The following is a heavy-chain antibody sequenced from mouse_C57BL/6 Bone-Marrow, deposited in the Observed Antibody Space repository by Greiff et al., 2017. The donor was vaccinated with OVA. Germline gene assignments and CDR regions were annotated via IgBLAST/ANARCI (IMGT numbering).Heavy chain of an antibody. CDR1: GFTFSDYG. D-gene: IGHD1-1*01. V-gene: IGHV5-17*01. CDR2: ISSGSSTI. CDR3: APYGSISWFAY. Sequence: EVKLMESGGGLVKPGGSLKLSCAASGFTFSDYGMHWVRQAPEKGLEWVAYISSGSSTIYYADTVKGRFTISRDNAKNTLFLQMTSLRSEDTAMYYCAPYGSISWFAYWGQGTLVTVSA. J-gene: IGHJ3*01.